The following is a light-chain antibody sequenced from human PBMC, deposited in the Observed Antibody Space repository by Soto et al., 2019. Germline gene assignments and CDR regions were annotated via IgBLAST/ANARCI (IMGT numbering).Light chain of an antibody. J-gene: IGLJ2*01. CDR1: SSSIGSNA. CDR2: NNN. Sequence: QSVLTQPPSASGTPGQRVTISCSGSSSSIGSNAVNWYQHIPGTTPRLLIHNNNQRPSGVPARISGSKSGTSASLTISGLQSEDEADYYCAAWDGSLSEVLFGGGTKLTVL. CDR3: AAWDGSLSEVL. V-gene: IGLV1-44*01.